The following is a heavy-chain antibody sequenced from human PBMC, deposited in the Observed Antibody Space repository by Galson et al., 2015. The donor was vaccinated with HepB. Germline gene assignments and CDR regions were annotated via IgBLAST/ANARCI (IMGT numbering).Heavy chain of an antibody. CDR3: AREWRGD. D-gene: IGHD3-3*01. J-gene: IGHJ4*02. CDR1: GFTFSNYW. Sequence: SLRLSCAASGFTFSNYWMSWVRQAPGKGLEWVANIKEDGSEKYYVDSVRGRFTISRDNAKNSLYLQMNSLRAEDTGVYYCAREWRGDWGQGTLVTVSS. CDR2: IKEDGSEK. V-gene: IGHV3-7*01.